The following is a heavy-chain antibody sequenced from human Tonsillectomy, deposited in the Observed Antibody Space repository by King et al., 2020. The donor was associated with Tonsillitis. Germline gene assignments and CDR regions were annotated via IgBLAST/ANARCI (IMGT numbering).Heavy chain of an antibody. D-gene: IGHD2-21*01. J-gene: IGHJ5*02. V-gene: IGHV4-39*01. CDR3: ARHPVWWSDRRSVWFDP. Sequence: QLQESGPGLVKPSETLSLSCTVSGDFITSGNYYGGWIRQPPGQGLEWIGSIYYNGSTYYNPSLKSRVTISVDTSKKRFSLKVRSVTAADTAVYYCARHPVWWSDRRSVWFDPWGQGTLVTDSS. CDR2: IYYNGST. CDR1: GDFITSGNYY.